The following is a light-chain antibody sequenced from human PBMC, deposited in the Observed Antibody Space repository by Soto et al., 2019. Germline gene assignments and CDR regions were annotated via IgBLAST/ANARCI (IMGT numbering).Light chain of an antibody. J-gene: IGLJ1*01. CDR1: RSDVGAYNY. CDR2: EVT. CDR3: AAWDDSLSGLYV. Sequence: QSVLTQPASVSGSPGQSIAISCTGTRSDVGAYNYVSWYQQHPGKAPKLMISEVTNRPSGVSDRFSGSKSGNTASLTISGLQAEDEADYYCAAWDDSLSGLYVFGTGTKLTVL. V-gene: IGLV2-14*01.